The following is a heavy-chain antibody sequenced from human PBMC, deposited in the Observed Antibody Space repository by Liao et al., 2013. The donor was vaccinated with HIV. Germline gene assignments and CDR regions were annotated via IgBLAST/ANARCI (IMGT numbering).Heavy chain of an antibody. Sequence: QVQLQESGPGLVKPSETLSLTCTVSGGSISSSSYHWGWIRQPPGKGLEWIGSIYYSGTTYYNPSLNSRVTISVDTSKNQFSLKLTSVTAADTAVYYCARGGEGWELLSWLYWGQGTLVTVSS. V-gene: IGHV4-39*07. CDR3: ARGGEGWELLSWLY. J-gene: IGHJ4*02. D-gene: IGHD1-26*01. CDR2: IYYSGTT. CDR1: GGSISSSSYH.